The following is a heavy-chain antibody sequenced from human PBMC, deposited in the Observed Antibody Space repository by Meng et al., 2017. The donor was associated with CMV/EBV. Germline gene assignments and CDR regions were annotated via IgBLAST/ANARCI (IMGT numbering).Heavy chain of an antibody. D-gene: IGHD6-19*01. CDR2: INPNSGGT. J-gene: IGHJ4*02. Sequence: ASVKVSCKASGYTFTGYYMHWVRQAPGQGLEWMGWINPNSGGTNYAQKFQGRVTMTRDTSISTAYMELSSLRSEDTAVYYCARESYSSGWYSFDYWGQGTLVTVSS. CDR1: GYTFTGYY. CDR3: ARESYSSGWYSFDY. V-gene: IGHV1-2*02.